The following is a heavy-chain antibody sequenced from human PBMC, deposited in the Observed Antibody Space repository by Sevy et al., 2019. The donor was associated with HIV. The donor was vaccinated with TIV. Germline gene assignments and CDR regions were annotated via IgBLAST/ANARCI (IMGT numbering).Heavy chain of an antibody. V-gene: IGHV3-7*01. D-gene: IGHD6-19*01. Sequence: GGSLRLSCASSGITFSESLMSWVRQAPGKGLEWVASIKQDGSQKYYVDSVKGRFSISRDNAKNSLYLQMNSLRGDDTALCYCARVFSGSAPAFDYWGQGTLVTVSS. J-gene: IGHJ4*02. CDR3: ARVFSGSAPAFDY. CDR2: IKQDGSQK. CDR1: GITFSESL.